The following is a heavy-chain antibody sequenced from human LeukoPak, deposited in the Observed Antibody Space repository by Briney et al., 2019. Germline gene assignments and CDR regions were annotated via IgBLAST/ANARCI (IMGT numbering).Heavy chain of an antibody. Sequence: ASVKVSCKASGYTFTSYYMHLVRQAPGQGLERMGMINPSGGSTSYAQKFQGRVTMTRDTSTSTVYMELSSLRSEDTAVYYCARDTPNDSNHYYPNPIVYWGQGTLVTVSS. D-gene: IGHD1-1*01. J-gene: IGHJ4*02. V-gene: IGHV1-46*01. CDR3: ARDTPNDSNHYYPNPIVY. CDR1: GYTFTSYY. CDR2: INPSGGST.